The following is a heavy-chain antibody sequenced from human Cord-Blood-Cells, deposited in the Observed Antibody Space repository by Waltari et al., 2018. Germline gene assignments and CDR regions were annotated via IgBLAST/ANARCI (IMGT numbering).Heavy chain of an antibody. CDR3: ARRRSSSSWYFDL. CDR1: GGSISSSSYY. J-gene: IGHJ2*01. D-gene: IGHD6-6*01. V-gene: IGHV4-39*01. Sequence: QLQLQESGPGLVKPSETLSLTCPVSGGSISSSSYYWGWIRQPPGKGLEWIGSIYYSGSTYYNPCLKSRVTLSVDTSKNQFSLKLSSVTAADTAVYYCARRRSSSSWYFDLWGRGTLVTVSS. CDR2: IYYSGST.